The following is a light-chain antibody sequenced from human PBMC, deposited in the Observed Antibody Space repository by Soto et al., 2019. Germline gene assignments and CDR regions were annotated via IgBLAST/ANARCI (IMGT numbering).Light chain of an antibody. J-gene: IGLJ1*01. CDR1: SSDVGSYTY. Sequence: QSVLTQPASVSGSPRQSITISCTGASSDVGSYTYVSWYQQHPGKAPKLMIYEVNNRPSGVSNRFSGSKSGNTASLTISGLQAEDEADYYCSSYTSRSTLYVFRTGNEVXV. CDR2: EVN. CDR3: SSYTSRSTLYV. V-gene: IGLV2-14*01.